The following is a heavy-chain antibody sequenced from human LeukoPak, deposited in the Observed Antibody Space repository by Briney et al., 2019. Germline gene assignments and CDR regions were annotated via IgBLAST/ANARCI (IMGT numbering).Heavy chain of an antibody. CDR2: TIPIFGTA. Sequence: SVKVSCKASGGTFSSYAISWVRQAPGQGLEWMGGTIPIFGTANYAQKFQGRVTITTDESTSTAYMELSSLRSEDTAVYYCAHMTTVSYYFDYWGQGTLVTVSS. J-gene: IGHJ4*02. V-gene: IGHV1-69*05. CDR1: GGTFSSYA. CDR3: AHMTTVSYYFDY. D-gene: IGHD4-17*01.